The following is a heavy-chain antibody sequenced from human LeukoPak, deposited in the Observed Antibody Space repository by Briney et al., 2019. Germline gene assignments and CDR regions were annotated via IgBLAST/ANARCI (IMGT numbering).Heavy chain of an antibody. Sequence: PGGSLRLSCAASGFTVSSSYMSWVRQAPGKGLEWVSVIYSGGSTYYADSVKGRLTISRDNSKNTLYLQMNSLRAEDTAVYYCARDQYYDSSGPTAYFDYWGQGTLVTVSS. D-gene: IGHD3-22*01. J-gene: IGHJ4*02. CDR2: IYSGGST. CDR3: ARDQYYDSSGPTAYFDY. V-gene: IGHV3-66*01. CDR1: GFTVSSSY.